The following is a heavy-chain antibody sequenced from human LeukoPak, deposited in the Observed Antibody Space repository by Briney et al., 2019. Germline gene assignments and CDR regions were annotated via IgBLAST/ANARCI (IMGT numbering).Heavy chain of an antibody. Sequence: PGGSLRLSCAASGFTFSSYWMHWVRQAPGKGLVWDSRIKSDGSSTSYADSVKGRFTISRDNAKNTLYLQMNGVRAEDTAVYYCARDQIYCTGGYCYFDYWGRGTLVTVSS. CDR1: GFTFSSYW. CDR2: IKSDGSST. D-gene: IGHD2-8*02. V-gene: IGHV3-74*01. J-gene: IGHJ4*02. CDR3: ARDQIYCTGGYCYFDY.